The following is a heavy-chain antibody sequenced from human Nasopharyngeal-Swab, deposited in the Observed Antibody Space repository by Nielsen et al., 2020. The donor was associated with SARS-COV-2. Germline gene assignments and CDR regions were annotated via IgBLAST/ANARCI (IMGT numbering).Heavy chain of an antibody. CDR3: AKAGGSNNYYYYGMDV. J-gene: IGHJ6*02. Sequence: WIRQPPGKGLEWVSAISGSGGSTYYADSVKGRFTISRDNSKNTLYLQMNSLRAEDTAVYYCAKAGGSNNYYYYGMDVWGQGTTVTVSS. V-gene: IGHV3-23*01. CDR2: ISGSGGST. D-gene: IGHD3-16*01.